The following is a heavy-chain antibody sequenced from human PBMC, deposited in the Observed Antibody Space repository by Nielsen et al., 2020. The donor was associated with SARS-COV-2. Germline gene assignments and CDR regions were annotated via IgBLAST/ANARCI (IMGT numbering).Heavy chain of an antibody. CDR2: IYPGDSET. CDR1: GYSFSSYW. CDR3: ARRHMIPFGAGTYHFDF. D-gene: IGHD3-16*01. J-gene: IGHJ4*02. Sequence: GESLKISCEASGYSFSSYWIAWVRQRPGKGLEWMGIIYPGDSETKYSPSLQGQVTMSVDKSLRTAYLQWRTLKASDTAMYYRARRHMIPFGAGTYHFDFWGQGTLVTVSS. V-gene: IGHV5-51*01.